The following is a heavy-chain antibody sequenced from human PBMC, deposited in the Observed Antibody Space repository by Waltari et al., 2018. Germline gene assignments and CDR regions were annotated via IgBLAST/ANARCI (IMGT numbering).Heavy chain of an antibody. V-gene: IGHV1-2*02. CDR1: GYTFTGYY. CDR3: ARGSGYDRPVGY. Sequence: QVQLVQSGAEVKTPGASVKVSCTASGYTFTGYYMHCVRQAPGQGLEWMGWMNPNSGGTNYAQKFQGRVTMTRDTSISTAYMELSRLRSDDTAVYYCARGSGYDRPVGYWGQGTLVTVSS. CDR2: MNPNSGGT. D-gene: IGHD5-12*01. J-gene: IGHJ4*02.